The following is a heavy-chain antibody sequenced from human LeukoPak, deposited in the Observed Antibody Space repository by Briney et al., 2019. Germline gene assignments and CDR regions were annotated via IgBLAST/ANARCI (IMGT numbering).Heavy chain of an antibody. J-gene: IGHJ6*03. CDR2: RNPRETT. Sequence: SETLSLTCAVYGGSFSGYYWTWIRQTPEKGLEWIGKRNPRETTSYNPSLKSRVTISVDTSKNQFSLKLSSVTAADMAVYYCARGRQDVTMIVVVMTAVSYYLDVWGKGTTVTVS. D-gene: IGHD3-22*01. V-gene: IGHV4-34*01. CDR3: ARGRQDVTMIVVVMTAVSYYLDV. CDR1: GGSFSGYY.